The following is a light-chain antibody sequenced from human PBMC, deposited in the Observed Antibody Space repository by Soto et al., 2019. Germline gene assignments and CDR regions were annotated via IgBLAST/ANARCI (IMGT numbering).Light chain of an antibody. CDR2: AAS. CDR3: QKYDSGPFT. V-gene: IGKV1-27*01. CDR1: QGISNY. J-gene: IGKJ3*01. Sequence: DIQMTQSPSSLSASVGDRVTITCRASQGISNYLAWYQQKPGKVPSLLIYAASTLQSVVPSRFSGSGSGTEFTLSISSRQPEDVGSYYWQKYDSGPFTFGPGTKVDIK.